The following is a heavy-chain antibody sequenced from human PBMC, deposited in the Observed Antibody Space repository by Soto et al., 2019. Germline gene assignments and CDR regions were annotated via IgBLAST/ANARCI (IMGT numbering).Heavy chain of an antibody. CDR1: GYTFTDYY. D-gene: IGHD1-7*01. CDR2: INPNSGGT. J-gene: IGHJ4*02. Sequence: ASVKVSCKASGYTFTDYYMHWVRQAPGQGLEWMGWINPNSGGTNHAQKFQGRVTMTRDTSINTAYMELSSLRSDDTAVYYCASSALPTEIREGWHYLNYWGQGTPVTVSS. CDR3: ASSALPTEIREGWHYLNY. V-gene: IGHV1-2*02.